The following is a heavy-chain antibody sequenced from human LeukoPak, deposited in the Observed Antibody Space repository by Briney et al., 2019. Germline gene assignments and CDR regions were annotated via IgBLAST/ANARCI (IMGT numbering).Heavy chain of an antibody. CDR1: GFTFSSYG. V-gene: IGHV3-23*01. D-gene: IGHD6-13*01. CDR2: ISGSGGST. CDR3: ARDFARSSSWGNWFDP. Sequence: PGGSLRLSCAASGFTFSSYGMSWVRQAPGKGLEWVSAISGSGGSTYYADSVKGRFTISRDNSKNTLYLQMNSLRAEDTAVYYCARDFARSSSWGNWFDPWGQGTLVTVSS. J-gene: IGHJ5*02.